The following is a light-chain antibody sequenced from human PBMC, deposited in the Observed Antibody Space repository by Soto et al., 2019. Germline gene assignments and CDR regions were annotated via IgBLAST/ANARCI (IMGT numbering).Light chain of an antibody. CDR1: QSVSSY. CDR3: QHYGSSRT. Sequence: EIVLTQSPATLSLSPGERATLSCRASQSVSSYLAWYQQKPGQAPRLLIHGASNRATGIPDRFSGSGSGTDFTLTISRLEPEDFAVYFCQHYGSSRTFGQGTKVDIK. V-gene: IGKV3-20*01. CDR2: GAS. J-gene: IGKJ1*01.